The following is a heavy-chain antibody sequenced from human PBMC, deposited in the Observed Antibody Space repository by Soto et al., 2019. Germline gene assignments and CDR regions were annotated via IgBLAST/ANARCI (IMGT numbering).Heavy chain of an antibody. J-gene: IGHJ3*02. V-gene: IGHV1-2*02. D-gene: IGHD3-3*01. Sequence: QLHLVQSGAVVKKPGASVTVSCSASGYPVTAYYMHWVRQAPGRGLEGMGGINPATGAAKYTQTFQVRVTXTXXTSTSTVFMEMSGLTSEDTAVFYGARGGGVGVAGSADFDMWGQGTLVTVSS. CDR2: INPATGAA. CDR1: GYPVTAYY. CDR3: ARGGGVGVAGSADFDM.